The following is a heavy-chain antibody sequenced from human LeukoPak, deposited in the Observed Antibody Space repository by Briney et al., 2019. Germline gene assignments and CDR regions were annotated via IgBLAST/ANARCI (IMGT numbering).Heavy chain of an antibody. V-gene: IGHV1-69*04. CDR3: ARGRDGYKMDS. D-gene: IGHD5-24*01. J-gene: IGHJ5*01. Sequence: SVKVSCKISGGTLNNLALNWVRQAPGQGLEWMGNVMPTLGVTNYARKFRGRATFTTDESKNTAYMVMSSLTSEDTAIYYCARGRDGYKMDSWGQGTLVSVSP. CDR2: VMPTLGVT. CDR1: GGTLNNLA.